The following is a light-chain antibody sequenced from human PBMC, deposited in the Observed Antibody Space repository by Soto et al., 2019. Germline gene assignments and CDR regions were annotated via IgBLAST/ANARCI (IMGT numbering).Light chain of an antibody. CDR3: SVYTSENADV. CDR1: STDFVSYNS. Sequence: QSALTQPPSVSGSPGQSVTISCPGTSTDFVSYNSVSWYHQPPGTAPKLIIYEASNRPSGVPDRFSGSKSGNTASLTISGLQAADEADYYCSVYTSENADVVGTGTKVTVL. CDR2: EAS. J-gene: IGLJ1*01. V-gene: IGLV2-18*01.